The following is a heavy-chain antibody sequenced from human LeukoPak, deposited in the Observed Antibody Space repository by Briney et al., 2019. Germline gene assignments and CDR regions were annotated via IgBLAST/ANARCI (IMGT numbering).Heavy chain of an antibody. Sequence: GGSLRLSCAASGFTFSSYGMHWVRQAPGKGLGGVAVICYDGSNKYYADSVKGRFTISRDNSKNKLYMQMNRLRDEDTAVYYCAKPYRSSEDWFDPWGQATLVTVSS. D-gene: IGHD6-6*01. CDR3: AKPYRSSEDWFDP. V-gene: IGHV3-33*06. J-gene: IGHJ5*02. CDR2: ICYDGSNK. CDR1: GFTFSSYG.